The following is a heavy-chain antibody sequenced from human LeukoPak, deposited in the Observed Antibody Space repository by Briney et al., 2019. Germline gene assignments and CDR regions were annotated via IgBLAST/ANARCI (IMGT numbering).Heavy chain of an antibody. CDR1: GFSFSSYW. V-gene: IGHV3-7*01. D-gene: IGHD6-13*01. J-gene: IGHJ6*03. Sequence: GSLRLSCAASGFSFSSYWMSWVRQAPGKGLEWVANKKQDGVDKYYVDSVKGRFTISRDNAKNSLYLQMNSLRAEDTAVYYCARDVHSSSWYLGVSYYYYMDVWGKGTTVTVSS. CDR3: ARDVHSSSWYLGVSYYYYMDV. CDR2: KKQDGVDK.